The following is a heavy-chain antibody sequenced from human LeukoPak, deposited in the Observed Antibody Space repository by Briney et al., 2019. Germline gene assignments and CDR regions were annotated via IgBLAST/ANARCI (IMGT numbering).Heavy chain of an antibody. CDR1: GGSISRYY. D-gene: IGHD6-19*01. Sequence: SETLSLTCTVSGGSISRYYWSWIRQPPGKGLEWVGYIYYSGSTNYNPSLKSRVTISVDTSKNQFSLKLSSVTAADTAVYYCARHKQGWSIDYWGQGTLVTVSS. J-gene: IGHJ4*02. V-gene: IGHV4-59*08. CDR2: IYYSGST. CDR3: ARHKQGWSIDY.